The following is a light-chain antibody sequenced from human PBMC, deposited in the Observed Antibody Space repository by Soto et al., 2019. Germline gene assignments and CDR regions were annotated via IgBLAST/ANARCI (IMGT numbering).Light chain of an antibody. CDR1: QSISSW. V-gene: IGKV1-5*01. CDR2: DAS. Sequence: DIQMTQSPSTLSASVGDRVTITCRASQSISSWLAWYQQKPGKAPNLLMYDASSLDSGVPSRFSGSGSGTEFTLTISSLQPDDFATYYCQHYNSYSEAFGQGTKVDIK. J-gene: IGKJ1*01. CDR3: QHYNSYSEA.